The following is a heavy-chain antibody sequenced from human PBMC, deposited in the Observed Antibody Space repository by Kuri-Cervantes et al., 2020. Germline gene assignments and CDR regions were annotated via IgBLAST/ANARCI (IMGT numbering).Heavy chain of an antibody. D-gene: IGHD3-10*01. V-gene: IGHV1-58*02. J-gene: IGHJ4*02. CDR1: GYTFTSYG. CDR2: IVVGSGNT. Sequence: SVKVSCKASGYTFTSYGISWVRQAPGQRLEWIGWIVVGSGNTNYAQKFQERVTITRDMSTGTAYMELSSLGSEDTAVYYCAARSMVRGVINKNYFDYWGQGTLVTVSS. CDR3: AARSMVRGVINKNYFDY.